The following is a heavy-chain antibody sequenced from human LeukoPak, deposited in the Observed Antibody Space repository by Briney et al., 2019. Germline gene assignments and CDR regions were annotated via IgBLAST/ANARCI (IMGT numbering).Heavy chain of an antibody. D-gene: IGHD3-22*01. Sequence: GGSLRLSCAASGFTFSDYYMSWIRQAPGKGLEWVPYISSSGSTIYYADSVKGRFTISRDNAKNSLYLQMNSLRAEDTAVYYCARVGYSRPKNNYGMDVWGQGTTVTVSS. CDR2: ISSSGSTI. CDR1: GFTFSDYY. CDR3: ARVGYSRPKNNYGMDV. J-gene: IGHJ6*02. V-gene: IGHV3-11*01.